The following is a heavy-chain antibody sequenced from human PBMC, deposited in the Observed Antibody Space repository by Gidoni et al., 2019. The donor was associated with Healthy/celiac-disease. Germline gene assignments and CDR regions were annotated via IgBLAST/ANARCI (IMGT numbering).Heavy chain of an antibody. CDR2: INHSGST. CDR1: GGSFSGYY. V-gene: IGHV4-34*01. CDR3: ARVFGVPQLVPFSSGYYPAKSYDY. J-gene: IGHJ4*02. D-gene: IGHD3-22*01. Sequence: QVQLPPWGAGLLKPSETLSLHCAVHGGSFSGYYWSWIRQPPGKGLKWIGEINHSGSTNYNPSLKSRVTISVDTSKNQFSLKLSSVTAADTAVYYCARVFGVPQLVPFSSGYYPAKSYDYWGQGTLVTVSS.